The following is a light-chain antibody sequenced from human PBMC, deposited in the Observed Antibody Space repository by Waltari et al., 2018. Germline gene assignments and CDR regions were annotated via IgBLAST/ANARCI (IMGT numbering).Light chain of an antibody. Sequence: QSALTQPASVSGSPGQSITISCTGIAGALGASDFFPWYQHHPGRAPQVIIYDVTNRPSGISARFSASKSADTASLTISGLQAEDEGDYYCSSQTPDGVVLFGGGTRVTVL. J-gene: IGLJ3*02. CDR2: DVT. CDR1: AGALGASDF. V-gene: IGLV2-14*03. CDR3: SSQTPDGVVL.